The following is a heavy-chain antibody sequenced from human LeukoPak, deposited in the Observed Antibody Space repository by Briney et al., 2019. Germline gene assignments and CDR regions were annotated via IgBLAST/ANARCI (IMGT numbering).Heavy chain of an antibody. CDR1: GYTFTSYY. CDR3: ARADFPTSSCSSTSCYGDAFDI. CDR2: INPSGGST. D-gene: IGHD2-2*01. J-gene: IGHJ3*02. V-gene: IGHV1-46*01. Sequence: ASVKVSCKASGYTFTSYYMHWVRQAPGQGLEWMGIINPSGGSTSYAQKFQGRVTMTRDTSTSTVYMELSSLRSEDTAVYYCARADFPTSSCSSTSCYGDAFDIWGQGTMVTVSS.